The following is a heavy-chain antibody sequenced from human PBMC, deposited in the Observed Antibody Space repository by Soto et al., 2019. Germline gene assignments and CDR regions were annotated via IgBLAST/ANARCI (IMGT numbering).Heavy chain of an antibody. V-gene: IGHV3-21*06. J-gene: IGHJ4*02. CDR2: ISSSSTYI. CDR1: GFTFSSYS. D-gene: IGHD3-10*01. CDR3: ATITIISPGNAY. Sequence: PGGSLRLSCAASGFTFSSYSINWVRQAPGKGLEWVSSISSSSTYIYYADSVKGRFTISRDNAKNSLYLQMNSLRAEDTGVYFCATITIISPGNAYWGQGTLVTVSS.